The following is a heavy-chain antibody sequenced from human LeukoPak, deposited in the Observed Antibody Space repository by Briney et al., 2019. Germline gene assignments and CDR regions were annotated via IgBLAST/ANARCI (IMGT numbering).Heavy chain of an antibody. Sequence: GGSLRLSCAASGFTFSSYSMNWVRQAPGKGLEWVSSISSSSSYIYYADSVKGRFTISRDNAKNSLYLQMNSLRAEDTAVYYCARVGLRDSSGYPLDYWGQGTPVTVSS. V-gene: IGHV3-21*01. CDR2: ISSSSSYI. D-gene: IGHD3-22*01. CDR1: GFTFSSYS. CDR3: ARVGLRDSSGYPLDY. J-gene: IGHJ4*02.